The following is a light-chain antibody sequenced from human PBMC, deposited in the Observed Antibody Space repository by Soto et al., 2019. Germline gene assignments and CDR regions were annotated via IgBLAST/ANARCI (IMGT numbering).Light chain of an antibody. J-gene: IGKJ2*01. V-gene: IGKV1-8*01. Sequence: AIRMTPSPSSFSASTGDRVTITCRASQGISSYLAWYQQKPGQAPKLLIYAASTLQSGVPSRFSGSGSGTDFTLTISCLQSEDFATYYCQQYYSYPGTFGQGTKLEIK. CDR2: AAS. CDR3: QQYYSYPGT. CDR1: QGISSY.